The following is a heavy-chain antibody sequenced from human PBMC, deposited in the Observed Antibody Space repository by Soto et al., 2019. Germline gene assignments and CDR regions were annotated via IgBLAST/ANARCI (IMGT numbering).Heavy chain of an antibody. V-gene: IGHV4-39*01. D-gene: IGHD5-12*01. CDR2: IHYSGST. J-gene: IGHJ5*02. CDR1: GASISIGTDY. Sequence: PSETLSLTCSVSGASISIGTDYWGWIRQPPGKGLEWIGNIHYSGSTYYNPSLKSRVTISVDTSKNQFSLKLSSVTAADTAVYYCARQRGSSGYANWFDPWGQGTLVTVSS. CDR3: ARQRGSSGYANWFDP.